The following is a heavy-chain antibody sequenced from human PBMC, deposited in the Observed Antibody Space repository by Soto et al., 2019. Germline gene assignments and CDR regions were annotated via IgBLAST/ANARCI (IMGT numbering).Heavy chain of an antibody. D-gene: IGHD3-10*01. CDR1: GYTFTGYD. CDR3: ARGRFLRQGGRGVRNWFDP. V-gene: IGHV1-8*01. CDR2: MNPNSGDT. J-gene: IGHJ5*02. Sequence: QVQLVQSGAEVKKPGASVKVSCKTSGYTFTGYDINWVRQATGQGLEWMGWMNPNSGDTGSAQKFQGRVTMTRNTSINPAYMELSRLRSDDTAVYYGARGRFLRQGGRGVRNWFDPWGQGTPVTVSA.